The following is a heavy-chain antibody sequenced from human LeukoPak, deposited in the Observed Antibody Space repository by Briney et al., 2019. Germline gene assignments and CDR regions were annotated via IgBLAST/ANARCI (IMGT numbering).Heavy chain of an antibody. CDR1: RYTFTSHA. CDR3: ARGVTVVRGIILLDAFDI. Sequence: ASVKVSCKASRYTFTSHAIHWVRQAPGQRLEWMGWINVGNGNTKFSQKFQGRVTITRDTSARTAYMELSSLRSEDTAVYYCARGVTVVRGIILLDAFDIWGQGTMVTVSS. CDR2: INVGNGNT. D-gene: IGHD3-10*01. V-gene: IGHV1-3*01. J-gene: IGHJ3*02.